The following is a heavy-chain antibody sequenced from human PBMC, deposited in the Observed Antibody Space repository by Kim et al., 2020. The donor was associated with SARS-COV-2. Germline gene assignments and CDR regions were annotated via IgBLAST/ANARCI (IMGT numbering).Heavy chain of an antibody. CDR1: GGSISSSSYY. CDR2: IYYSGST. J-gene: IGHJ4*02. Sequence: SETLSLTCTVSGGSISSSSYYWGWIRQPPGKGLEWIGSIYYSGSTYYNPSLKSRVTISVDTSKNQFSLKLSSVTAADTAVYYCARQEVGYCSSTSCYPLDYWGQGTLVTVSS. V-gene: IGHV4-39*01. D-gene: IGHD2-2*01. CDR3: ARQEVGYCSSTSCYPLDY.